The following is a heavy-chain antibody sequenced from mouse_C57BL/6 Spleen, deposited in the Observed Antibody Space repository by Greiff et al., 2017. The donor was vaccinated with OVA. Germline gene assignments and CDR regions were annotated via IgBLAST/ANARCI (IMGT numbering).Heavy chain of an antibody. D-gene: IGHD2-4*01. Sequence: QVTLKVSGPGILQSSQTLSLTCSFSGFSLSTSGMGVSWIRQPSGTGLEWLAHIYWDDDKRYNPSLKSRLTISTDTSRNQVFLKITSVDTADTATDYCARRAGIYYDYDGAMDYWGQGTSVTVSS. J-gene: IGHJ4*01. CDR2: IYWDDDK. CDR3: ARRAGIYYDYDGAMDY. CDR1: GFSLSTSGMG. V-gene: IGHV8-12*01.